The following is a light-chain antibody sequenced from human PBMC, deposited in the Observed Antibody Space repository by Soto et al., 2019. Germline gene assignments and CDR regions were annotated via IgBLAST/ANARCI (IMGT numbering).Light chain of an antibody. CDR3: CSYARSSTWM. Sequence: QSALTQPASVSGSPGQSITISCTGTSSDVGYYNVVSWYQQHPGKAPKLMIYEVSKRPSGISNRFSGSKSGNTASLTISGLQAEDEADYYCCSYARSSTWMFGGGTKLTVL. V-gene: IGLV2-23*02. CDR2: EVS. J-gene: IGLJ3*02. CDR1: SSDVGYYNV.